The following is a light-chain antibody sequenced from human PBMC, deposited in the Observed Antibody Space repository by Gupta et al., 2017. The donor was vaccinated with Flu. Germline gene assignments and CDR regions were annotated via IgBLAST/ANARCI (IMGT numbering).Light chain of an antibody. J-gene: IGLJ2*01. V-gene: IGLV3-19*01. CDR2: GKN. Sequence: SSELTQDPAVSVALGQTVRITCQGDSLRSYYANWYQQKPGQAPVLVIYGKNNRPSGIPDRFSGSSSGNTASLTITGAQAEDEADYYCDSRDSSDNHLVFGGGTKLTVL. CDR1: SLRSYY. CDR3: DSRDSSDNHLV.